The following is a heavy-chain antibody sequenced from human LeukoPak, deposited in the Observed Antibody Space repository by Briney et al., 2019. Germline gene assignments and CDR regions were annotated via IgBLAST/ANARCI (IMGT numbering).Heavy chain of an antibody. CDR3: ATRDV. J-gene: IGHJ6*02. Sequence: PSETLSLTCAVYGGSFSDYYRSWIRQPPGKGLEWIGEINPSGSTNYNPSLKSRVTLSIDTSKNHFSLNLNSVTAADTAVYYCATRDVWGQGTSVTVSS. CDR1: GGSFSDYY. CDR2: INPSGST. V-gene: IGHV4-34*01.